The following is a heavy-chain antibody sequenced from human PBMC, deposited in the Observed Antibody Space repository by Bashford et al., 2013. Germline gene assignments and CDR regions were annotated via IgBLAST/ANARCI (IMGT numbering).Heavy chain of an antibody. D-gene: IGHD5-24*01. Sequence: WVRQAPGQGLEWMGWISAYNGNTNYAQKLQGRVTMTTDTSTSTAYMELRSLRSDDTALYYCATCRDTFYSGLDVWGQGTMVTVSS. J-gene: IGHJ6*02. CDR3: ATCRDTFYSGLDV. CDR2: ISAYNGNT. V-gene: IGHV1-18*01.